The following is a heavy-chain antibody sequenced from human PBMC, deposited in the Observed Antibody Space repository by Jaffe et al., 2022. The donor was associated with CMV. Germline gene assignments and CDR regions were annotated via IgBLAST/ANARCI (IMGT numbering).Heavy chain of an antibody. D-gene: IGHD1-26*01. CDR3: ARGRVGATGAYFDY. V-gene: IGHV4-34*01. J-gene: IGHJ4*02. CDR2: INHSGST. Sequence: QVQLQQWGAGLLKPSETLSLTCAVYGGSFSGYYWSWIRQPPGKGLEWIGEINHSGSTNYNPSLKSRVTISVDTSKNQFSLKLSSVTAADTAVYYCARGRVGATGAYFDYWGQGTLVTVSS. CDR1: GGSFSGYY.